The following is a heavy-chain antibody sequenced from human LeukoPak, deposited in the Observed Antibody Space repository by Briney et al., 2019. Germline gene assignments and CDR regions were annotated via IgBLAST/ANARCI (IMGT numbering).Heavy chain of an antibody. J-gene: IGHJ4*02. V-gene: IGHV3-23*01. CDR3: AKDQISSHYDFWSGYSNYFDY. CDR2: ISGSGGST. CDR1: GFTFSSYA. D-gene: IGHD3-3*01. Sequence: GGSLRLSCAASGFTFSSYAMSCVRQAPGKGLEWVSAISGSGGSTYYADSVKGRFTISRDNSKNTLYLQMNSLRAEDTAVYYCAKDQISSHYDFWSGYSNYFDYWGQGTLVTVSS.